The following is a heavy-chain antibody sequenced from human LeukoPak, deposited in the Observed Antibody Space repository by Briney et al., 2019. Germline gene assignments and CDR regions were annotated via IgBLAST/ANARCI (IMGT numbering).Heavy chain of an antibody. CDR1: GGSFSDYY. V-gene: IGHV4-34*01. CDR2: INHSGST. D-gene: IGHD4-17*01. J-gene: IGHJ4*02. CDR3: ARGQRHTTVTTYFDY. Sequence: SETLSLTCAVYGGSFSDYYWSWIRQPPGKGLEWIGEINHSGSTNYNPSPKSRVTISVDTSKNQFSLKLSSVTAADTAVYYCARGQRHTTVTTYFDYWGQGTLVTVSS.